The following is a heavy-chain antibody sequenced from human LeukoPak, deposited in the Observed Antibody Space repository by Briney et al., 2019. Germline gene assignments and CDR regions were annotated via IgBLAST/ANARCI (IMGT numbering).Heavy chain of an antibody. V-gene: IGHV3-48*01. CDR3: ARDTGYCSGSRCYDWFDP. CDR2: ISVTGGSI. J-gene: IGHJ5*02. CDR1: GFTFSRYW. D-gene: IGHD2-15*01. Sequence: GGSLRLSCAASGFTFSRYWMNWVRQAPGKGLEWISYISVTGGSIYYADSVRGRFTISRDNAKNSLYLQMNSLRAEDTAIYYCARDTGYCSGSRCYDWFDPWGQGTLVTVSS.